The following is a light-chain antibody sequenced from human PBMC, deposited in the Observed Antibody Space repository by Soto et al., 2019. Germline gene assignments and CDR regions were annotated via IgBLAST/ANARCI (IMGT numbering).Light chain of an antibody. Sequence: EIVLTQSPATLSLSPGERATLSCRASQGVSSYLAWYQQKPGQAPMLLIHDASTRATGIPARFSGSGSGTDVTLTISSLEPHDFALSFCQQRISWPRGTFGQGTKLEIK. CDR2: DAS. CDR1: QGVSSY. CDR3: QQRISWPRGT. V-gene: IGKV3-11*01. J-gene: IGKJ2*02.